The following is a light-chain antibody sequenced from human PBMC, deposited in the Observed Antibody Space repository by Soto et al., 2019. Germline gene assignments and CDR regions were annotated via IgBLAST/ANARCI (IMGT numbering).Light chain of an antibody. Sequence: SYELTQPPSLSVSPGQTASITCSGDKLGDKYACWYQQKPGQSPLLVIYQDSKRTSGIPERFSGSNSGNTDTLTISGTQAMDEADYYCQAWDSSTVVFGGVTKVTVL. CDR2: QDS. CDR3: QAWDSSTVV. J-gene: IGLJ2*01. V-gene: IGLV3-1*01. CDR1: KLGDKY.